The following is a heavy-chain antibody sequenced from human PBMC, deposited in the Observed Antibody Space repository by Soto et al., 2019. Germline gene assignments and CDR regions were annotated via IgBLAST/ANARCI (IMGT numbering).Heavy chain of an antibody. J-gene: IGHJ5*02. CDR1: GGTLSSYA. V-gene: IGHV1-69*01. CDR2: TIPIFGTA. D-gene: IGHD2-8*01. CDR3: ARGGIVLMRYNWFDP. Sequence: QVQLVQSGAEVKKPGSSVKVSCKASGGTLSSYAISWVRKAPGQGLEWMGGTIPIFGTANYAQKFQGRVTITADESTITDYMELSSLRSEDTAVYYCARGGIVLMRYNWFDPWSQGTLITVSS.